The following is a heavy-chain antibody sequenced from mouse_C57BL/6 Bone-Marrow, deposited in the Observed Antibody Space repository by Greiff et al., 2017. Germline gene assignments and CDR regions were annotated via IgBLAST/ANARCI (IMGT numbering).Heavy chain of an antibody. D-gene: IGHD3-2*02. CDR3: ARVGPRLPFAY. CDR1: GYTFTSYG. V-gene: IGHV1-81*01. CDR2: IYPRSGNT. J-gene: IGHJ3*01. Sequence: QVQLQQSGAELARPGASVKLSCKASGYTFTSYGISWVKQRTGQGLEWIGEIYPRSGNTYYNEKLKGKATLTADKSSSTAYMELRSLTSEDSAVXFCARVGPRLPFAYWGQGTLVTVSA.